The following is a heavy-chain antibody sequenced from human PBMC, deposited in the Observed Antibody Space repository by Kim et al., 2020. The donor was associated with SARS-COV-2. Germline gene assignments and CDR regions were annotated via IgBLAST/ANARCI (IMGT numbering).Heavy chain of an antibody. CDR2: FDPEDGET. CDR3: ATGVAVAGRSSDYYYYYGMDV. CDR1: GYTLTELS. V-gene: IGHV1-24*01. Sequence: ASVKVSCKVSGYTLTELSMHWVRQAPGKGLEWMGGFDPEDGETIYAQKFQGRVTMTEDTSTDTAYMELGSLRSEDTAVYYCATGVAVAGRSSDYYYYYGMDVWGQGTTVTVSS. D-gene: IGHD6-19*01. J-gene: IGHJ6*02.